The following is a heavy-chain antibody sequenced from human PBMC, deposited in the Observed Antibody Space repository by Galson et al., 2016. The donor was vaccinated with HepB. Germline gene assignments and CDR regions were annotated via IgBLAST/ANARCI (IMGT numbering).Heavy chain of an antibody. V-gene: IGHV1-69*06. Sequence: SCKASGGTFSSYAISWVRQAPGQGLEWMGSIIPLFGTTNYAQRFQGRVTITADTSANTALMEVSSLRSDDTALYFCAREMIASSGDWGQGTLVTVSS. D-gene: IGHD2-15*01. J-gene: IGHJ4*02. CDR3: AREMIASSGD. CDR1: GGTFSSYA. CDR2: IIPLFGTT.